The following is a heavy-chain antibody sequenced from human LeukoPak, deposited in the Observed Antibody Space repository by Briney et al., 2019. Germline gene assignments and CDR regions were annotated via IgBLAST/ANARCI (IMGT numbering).Heavy chain of an antibody. CDR2: ISPTGSTT. CDR1: GFSFSGHG. D-gene: IGHD6-13*01. J-gene: IGHJ4*02. Sequence: GGSLRLSCTASGFSFSGHGVHWPRQLRGRGRVCVSRISPTGSTTSYADSVKGRLTVYRDNAKNTLYLQVNNLRAEDTAVYYCARGPNRSWSGLDFWGQGTLLTVSS. V-gene: IGHV3-74*01. CDR3: ARGPNRSWSGLDF.